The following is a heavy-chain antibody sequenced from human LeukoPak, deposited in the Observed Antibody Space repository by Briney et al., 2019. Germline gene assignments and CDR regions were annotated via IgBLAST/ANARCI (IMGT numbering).Heavy chain of an antibody. D-gene: IGHD3-3*01. J-gene: IGHJ4*02. CDR3: ARVGAGWSGTYYFDY. CDR2: IYHSGST. Sequence: SETLSLTCAVSAYSISSGYYWGWIRQPPGKGLEWIGSIYHSGSTHYNPSPKSRVTISLDTSKNQFSLKLSSVTAADTAVYYCARVGAGWSGTYYFDYWGQGTLVTVSS. V-gene: IGHV4-38-2*01. CDR1: AYSISSGYY.